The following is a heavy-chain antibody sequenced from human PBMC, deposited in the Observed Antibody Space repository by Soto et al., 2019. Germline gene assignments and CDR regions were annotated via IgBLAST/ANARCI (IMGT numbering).Heavy chain of an antibody. CDR2: ISRSGSSI. CDR1: GFTFSDYY. CDR3: ARTSGYSSGGSCHKY. J-gene: IGHJ4*02. V-gene: IGHV3-11*01. Sequence: QVQLVESGGGLVKPGGSLRLSCAASGFTFSDYYMSWIRQAPGKGLEWVSFISRSGSSIDYADSVKGRFTISRDNAKNPLYLQMNSRRTEDTAVYYCARTSGYSSGGSCHKYWGQGTLVTLSS. D-gene: IGHD2-15*01.